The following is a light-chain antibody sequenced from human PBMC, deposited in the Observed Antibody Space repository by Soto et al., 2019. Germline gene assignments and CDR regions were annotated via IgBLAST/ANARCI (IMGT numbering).Light chain of an antibody. J-gene: IGLJ2*01. CDR2: DVS. V-gene: IGLV2-14*01. CDR3: SAYTSRSTLDVV. CDR1: SSDVGDYNY. Sequence: QSVLTQPASVSGSPGQSITISCTGTSSDVGDYNYVSWYQQHPGKAPRLMIYDVSNRPSGVSNRFSGSRSGNTASLTISGLQAEDEADYYCSAYTSRSTLDVVFGGGTKLTVL.